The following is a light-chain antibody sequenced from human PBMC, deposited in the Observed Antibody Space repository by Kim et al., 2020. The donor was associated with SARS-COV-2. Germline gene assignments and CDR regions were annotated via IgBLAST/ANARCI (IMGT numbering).Light chain of an antibody. CDR3: QVWDSSSDQPYV. CDR2: YDS. V-gene: IGLV3-21*04. J-gene: IGLJ1*01. Sequence: SYELTQPPSVSVAPGETARITCGGNNIGSKSVHXYQQKPGQAPVLVIYYDSDRPSGIPERFSGSNSGNTATLTISRVEAGDEADYYCQVWDSSSDQPYVF. CDR1: NIGSKS.